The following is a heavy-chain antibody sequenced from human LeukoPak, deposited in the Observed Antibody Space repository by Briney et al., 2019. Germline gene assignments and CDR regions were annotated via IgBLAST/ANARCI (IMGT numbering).Heavy chain of an antibody. CDR2: ISYDGSNK. CDR1: GFTFSSYA. J-gene: IGHJ6*02. V-gene: IGHV3-30-3*01. D-gene: IGHD3-3*01. CDR3: ARDYDFWSGSGSGMDV. Sequence: GGSLRISCAASGFTFSSYAMHWVRQAPGKGLEWVAVISYDGSNKYYADSVKGRFTISRDNSKNTLYLQMNSLRAEDTAVYYCARDYDFWSGSGSGMDVWGQGTTVTVSS.